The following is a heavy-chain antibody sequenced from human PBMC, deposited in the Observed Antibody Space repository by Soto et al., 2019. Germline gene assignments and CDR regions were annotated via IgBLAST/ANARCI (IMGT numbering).Heavy chain of an antibody. CDR1: GFTFSNDA. CDR3: ARAEGPYYNFWNGYPAIHFDY. Sequence: GGSLRLSCAASGFTFSNDAMHWARQAPGKGLEWVAVISHDGSNKHYADSVKGRFSISRDNSKDTLYLQMNSLRPEDTALYYCARAEGPYYNFWNGYPAIHFDYWGQGTRVTVSS. V-gene: IGHV3-30-3*01. CDR2: ISHDGSNK. J-gene: IGHJ4*02. D-gene: IGHD3-3*01.